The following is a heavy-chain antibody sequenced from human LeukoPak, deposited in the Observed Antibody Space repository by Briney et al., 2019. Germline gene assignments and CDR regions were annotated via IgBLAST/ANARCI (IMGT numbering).Heavy chain of an antibody. J-gene: IGHJ6*02. CDR3: AKVKDYYYYGMDV. CDR2: ISGSGGST. D-gene: IGHD2-21*01. CDR1: GFTFSSYA. V-gene: IGHV3-23*01. Sequence: PGGSLRLSCAASGFTFSSYAMSWVRQAPGKGLEWVSAISGSGGSTHYADSVKGRFTISRDNSKNTLYLQMNSLRAEDTAVYYCAKVKDYYYYGMDVWGQGTTVTVSS.